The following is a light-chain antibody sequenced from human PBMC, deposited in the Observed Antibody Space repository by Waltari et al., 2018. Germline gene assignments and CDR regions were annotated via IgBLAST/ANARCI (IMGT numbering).Light chain of an antibody. Sequence: SYVVTQPHSVSVAPGQTARISCGGTDFGSKPVHWYQQKPGQAPVLVVFDDRFRPSGIPGRFSCSNSGNTATLTINRVEAGDEADYYCQVWDSRSDHVVFGGGTKLTLL. CDR1: DFGSKP. CDR2: DDR. CDR3: QVWDSRSDHVV. J-gene: IGLJ3*02. V-gene: IGLV3-21*02.